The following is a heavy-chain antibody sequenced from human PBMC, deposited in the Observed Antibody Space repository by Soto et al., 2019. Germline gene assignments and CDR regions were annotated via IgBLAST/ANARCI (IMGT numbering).Heavy chain of an antibody. Sequence: GASVKVSFKASGYTFSNYGVSWVRHAPGQGLEWLGWITAYNGKTNYAHNFEGRVAMTIDTSTSTAYMELRSLRSDDTAVYYCARQHNDLWSDSPDFDYWGQGTLVTVSS. CDR1: GYTFSNYG. D-gene: IGHD3-3*01. CDR2: ITAYNGKT. V-gene: IGHV1-18*04. J-gene: IGHJ4*02. CDR3: ARQHNDLWSDSPDFDY.